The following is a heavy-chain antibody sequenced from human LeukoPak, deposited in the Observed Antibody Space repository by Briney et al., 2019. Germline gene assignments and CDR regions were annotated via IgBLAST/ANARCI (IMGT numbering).Heavy chain of an antibody. D-gene: IGHD3-22*01. V-gene: IGHV3-49*04. CDR1: GLNFGDYA. Sequence: GESLRLSCIGSGLNFGDYAMSWVRQAPGKGLEWVGFIRSNTYGGTAEYAASVTGRFTISRDDSKSIAYLQMNSLKTEDTAVYYCTRGPSFYDTSGYYPALYFRDWGLGTLVTVSS. CDR3: TRGPSFYDTSGYYPALYFRD. CDR2: IRSNTYGGTA. J-gene: IGHJ1*01.